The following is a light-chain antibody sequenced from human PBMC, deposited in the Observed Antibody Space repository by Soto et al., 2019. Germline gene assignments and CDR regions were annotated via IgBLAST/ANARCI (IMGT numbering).Light chain of an antibody. Sequence: DIQMTQSPSTLSASVGDRVTITCRASQTIDSWLAWYQQRPGKPPNLLIYKASTLASGVPSWFSGSGSGTEFTLTINSLQPDDFATYYCQQYHIYSGTFGQGTKVEIK. J-gene: IGKJ1*01. CDR1: QTIDSW. CDR3: QQYHIYSGT. CDR2: KAS. V-gene: IGKV1-5*03.